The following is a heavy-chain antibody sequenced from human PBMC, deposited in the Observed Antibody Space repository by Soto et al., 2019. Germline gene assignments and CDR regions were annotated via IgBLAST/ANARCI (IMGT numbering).Heavy chain of an antibody. Sequence: QVQLQESGPGLVKPSQTLSLTCTVSGGSISSGDYYWSWIRQPPGKGLEWIGYIYYSGSTYYNPSLKSRVTISVDPSKNQFSLKLRSVTAADTAVYYCARAWWEVYDFWSGYQTHLGDNWFDPWGQGTLVTVSS. CDR1: GGSISSGDYY. D-gene: IGHD3-3*01. J-gene: IGHJ5*02. CDR3: ARAWWEVYDFWSGYQTHLGDNWFDP. V-gene: IGHV4-30-4*01. CDR2: IYYSGST.